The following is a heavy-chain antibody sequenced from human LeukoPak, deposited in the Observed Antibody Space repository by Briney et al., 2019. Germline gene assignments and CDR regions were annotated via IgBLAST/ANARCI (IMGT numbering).Heavy chain of an antibody. CDR1: GFTFSSYA. D-gene: IGHD6-19*01. J-gene: IGHJ4*02. V-gene: IGHV3-23*01. CDR3: AKGMGYSSGWRTYFDY. CDR2: ISGSGGST. Sequence: GGSLTLSCTVSGFTFSSYAMSWARKAPGKGLEWVSAISGSGGSTYYAGSVKGRFTISRDNSKNTLYLQMNSLRAEDTAVYYCAKGMGYSSGWRTYFDYWGQGTLVTVSS.